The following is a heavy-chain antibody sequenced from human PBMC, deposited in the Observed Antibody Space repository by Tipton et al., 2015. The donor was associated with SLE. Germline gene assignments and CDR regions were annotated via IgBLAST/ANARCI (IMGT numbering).Heavy chain of an antibody. Sequence: TLSLTCTVSGGSIRSSRHFWGWIRQPPGKGLEWIGVLYYSGNTYYNPSLKSPVTLSIDTSKNQFSLKMRSVTAADTAVYYCARGGHSNSPNWFDPWGQGTLITVSS. CDR3: ARGGHSNSPNWFDP. V-gene: IGHV4-39*07. CDR1: GGSIRSSRHF. CDR2: LYYSGNT. J-gene: IGHJ5*02. D-gene: IGHD4-11*01.